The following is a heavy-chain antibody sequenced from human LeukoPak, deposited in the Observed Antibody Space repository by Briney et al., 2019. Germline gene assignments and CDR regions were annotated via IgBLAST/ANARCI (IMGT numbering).Heavy chain of an antibody. J-gene: IGHJ5*02. D-gene: IGHD3-22*01. V-gene: IGHV4-39*07. CDR2: IYYSGRT. CDR3: ARQKIEVFNWFDL. Sequence: SETPSLTCTVSGVSISTSSYYWGWIRQPPGKGLEWIGNIYYSGRTYYSPSLKSRVTISVDTSKNQFSLKLSSVTAADTAVYYCARQKIEVFNWFDLWGQGTLVTVSS. CDR1: GVSISTSSYY.